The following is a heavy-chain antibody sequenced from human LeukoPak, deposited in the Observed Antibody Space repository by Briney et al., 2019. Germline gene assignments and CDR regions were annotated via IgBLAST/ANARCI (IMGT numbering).Heavy chain of an antibody. J-gene: IGHJ4*02. CDR1: GYTFTIYG. D-gene: IGHD6-6*01. CDR2: ISAYNGNT. Sequence: GASVKVSFKASGYTFTIYGISWVRQAPGQGGEWMGWISAYNGNTNYAQKLQGRVTITTDTSTSTAYMELRSLRSDDTAVYYCARDAATAARPDFDYWGQGTLVTVSS. V-gene: IGHV1-18*01. CDR3: ARDAATAARPDFDY.